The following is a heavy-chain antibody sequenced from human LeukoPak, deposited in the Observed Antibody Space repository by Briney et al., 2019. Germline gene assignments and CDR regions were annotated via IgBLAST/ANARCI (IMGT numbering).Heavy chain of an antibody. J-gene: IGHJ3*02. D-gene: IGHD2-2*01. CDR3: VRTYCSTTSCYRDTSDI. V-gene: IGHV4-4*07. Sequence: SETLSLACTVSGGSISSYYWSWIRQPAGKGLEWIGRIYTSGSTKYNPSLKSRVTMSVDTSKNQFSLKLSSVTAADTAVYYCVRTYCSTTSCYRDTSDIWGQGTMVTVSS. CDR2: IYTSGST. CDR1: GGSISSYY.